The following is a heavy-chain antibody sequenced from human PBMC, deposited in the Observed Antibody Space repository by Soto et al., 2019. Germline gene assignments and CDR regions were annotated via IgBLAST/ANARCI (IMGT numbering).Heavy chain of an antibody. J-gene: IGHJ4*02. V-gene: IGHV4-34*01. CDR2: INHSGST. CDR3: VSFVYSGYDYFDY. Sequence: SETLSLTCAVYGGSFSGYYWSWIRQPPGKGLEWIGEINHSGSTNYNPSLKSRVTISVDTSKNQFSLKLSSVTAADTAVYYCVSFVYSGYDYFDYWGQGTLVTVSS. D-gene: IGHD5-12*01. CDR1: GGSFSGYY.